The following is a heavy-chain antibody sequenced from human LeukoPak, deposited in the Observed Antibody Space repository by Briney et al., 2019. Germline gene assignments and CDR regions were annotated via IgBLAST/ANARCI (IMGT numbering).Heavy chain of an antibody. CDR3: ARQPGSSWSYWYFDL. CDR2: IYYSGST. Sequence: SETLSLTCTVSGGSISSYYWSWIRQPPGKGLEWIGYIYYSGSTNYNPSLKSRVTISVDTSKNQFSLKLSSVTAADTAVYYCARQPGSSWSYWYFDLWGRGTLVTVSS. D-gene: IGHD6-13*01. V-gene: IGHV4-59*08. CDR1: GGSISSYY. J-gene: IGHJ2*01.